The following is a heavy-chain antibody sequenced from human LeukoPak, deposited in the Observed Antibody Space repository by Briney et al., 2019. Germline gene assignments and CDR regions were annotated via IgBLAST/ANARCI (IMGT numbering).Heavy chain of an antibody. Sequence: GGSLRLSCAASGFTVSSNYMSWVRQAPGKGLEWVSVIYSCGSTYYADSVKGRFTISRDNSKNTLYLQMGSLRAEDMAVYYCARSQRLWFGESDAFDIWGQGTMVTVSS. D-gene: IGHD3-10*01. CDR1: GFTVSSNY. CDR3: ARSQRLWFGESDAFDI. CDR2: IYSCGST. V-gene: IGHV3-66*01. J-gene: IGHJ3*02.